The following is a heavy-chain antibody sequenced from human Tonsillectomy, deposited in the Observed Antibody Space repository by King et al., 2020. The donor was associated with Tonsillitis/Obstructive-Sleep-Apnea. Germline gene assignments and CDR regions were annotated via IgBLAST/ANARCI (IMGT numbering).Heavy chain of an antibody. CDR2: IWYDGSNK. J-gene: IGHJ4*02. D-gene: IGHD6-13*01. CDR3: ARDGGYSSSWYYFDY. Sequence: VQLVESGGGVVQPGRSLRLSCAASGFTFSSYGMHWVRQAPGKGLEWVAVIWYDGSNKYYADSVKGRFTISRDNSKNTLYLQMNSLRAEDTAVYYCARDGGYSSSWYYFDYGGQGTLVPVSS. V-gene: IGHV3-33*01. CDR1: GFTFSSYG.